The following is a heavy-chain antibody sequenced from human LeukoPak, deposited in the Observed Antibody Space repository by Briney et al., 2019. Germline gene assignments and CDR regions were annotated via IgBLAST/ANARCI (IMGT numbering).Heavy chain of an antibody. CDR3: AGLGRGGIYDYFDY. V-gene: IGHV4-59*08. CDR1: GGSISSYY. Sequence: SETLSLTCTVSGGSISSYYWSWIRQPPGKGLEWIGYIYYSGSTNYNPSLKSRVTISVDTSKNQFSLKLSSVTAADTAVYYCAGLGRGGIYDYFDYWGQGTLVTVSS. J-gene: IGHJ4*02. CDR2: IYYSGST. D-gene: IGHD2/OR15-2a*01.